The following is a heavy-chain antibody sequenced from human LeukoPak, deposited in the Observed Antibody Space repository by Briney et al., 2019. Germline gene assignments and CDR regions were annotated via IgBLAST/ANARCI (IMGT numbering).Heavy chain of an antibody. V-gene: IGHV4-59*01. Sequence: SETLSLTCTVSGGSISNYYWSWIRQPPGKGLEWIGYIYYSGSTNYNPSLKSRVTISVDMSKNQFSLKVSSVTAADTAVYYCGRDLWDVPDVWGQGTTVTVSS. CDR3: GRDLWDVPDV. CDR1: GGSISNYY. J-gene: IGHJ6*02. CDR2: IYYSGST. D-gene: IGHD1-26*01.